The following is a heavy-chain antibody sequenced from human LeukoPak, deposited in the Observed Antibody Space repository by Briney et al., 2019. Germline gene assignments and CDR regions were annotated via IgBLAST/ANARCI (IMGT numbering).Heavy chain of an antibody. V-gene: IGHV3-23*01. CDR1: GFTFSSYA. D-gene: IGHD3/OR15-3a*01. J-gene: IGHJ4*02. Sequence: GGSLRLSCAASGFTFSSYAMTWVRQAPGKGLEWISAISGSGGRTYYVDSVKGRFTISRDNSKNTLYLQMNSLRAEDTAVYYCAKDQSGGQLDSAPDKFDCWGQGTLVTVSS. CDR2: ISGSGGRT. CDR3: AKDQSGGQLDSAPDKFDC.